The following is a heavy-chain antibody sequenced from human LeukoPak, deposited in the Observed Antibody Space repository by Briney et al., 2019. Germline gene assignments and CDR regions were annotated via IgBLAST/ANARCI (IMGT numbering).Heavy chain of an antibody. V-gene: IGHV3-33*08. Sequence: PGESLRLSCAVSGFIVGSDYMSWVRQAPGKGLEWVAVIWYDGSNKYYADSVKGRFTISRDNSKNTLYLQMNSLRAEDTAVYYCARDFHWNYDYWGQGTLVAVSS. D-gene: IGHD1-7*01. CDR1: GFIVGSDY. CDR3: ARDFHWNYDY. CDR2: IWYDGSNK. J-gene: IGHJ4*02.